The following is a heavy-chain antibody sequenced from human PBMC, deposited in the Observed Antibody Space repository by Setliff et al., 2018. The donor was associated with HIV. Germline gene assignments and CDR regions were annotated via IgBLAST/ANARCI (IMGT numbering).Heavy chain of an antibody. CDR1: GFNFSMYS. CDR2: ITSDGSNE. J-gene: IGHJ6*02. V-gene: IGHV3-30*04. D-gene: IGHD3-10*01. CDR3: ARDQLAMVRRNGMDV. Sequence: LRLSCAASGFNFSMYSMQWVRQAPGKGLEWVAAITSDGSNEYYADSVKGRFTISRDNSKNTLYVQMNSLRVEDTAVYYCARDQLAMVRRNGMDVWGQGTTVTVSS.